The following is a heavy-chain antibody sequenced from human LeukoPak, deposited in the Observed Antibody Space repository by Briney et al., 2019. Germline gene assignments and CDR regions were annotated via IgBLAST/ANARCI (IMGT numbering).Heavy chain of an antibody. CDR2: IYPADSDT. V-gene: IGHV5-51*01. CDR1: GYGFTSYW. D-gene: IGHD2-21*02. Sequence: GESLKVSCKCSGYGFTSYWIGWVRQMPGKCLEWIGVIYPADSDTKYSPSFQGQVTISADKSISTAYLHWRSLKASDTAIYYCARLTDNDSPFDYWGRGTLVSVSS. J-gene: IGHJ4*02. CDR3: ARLTDNDSPFDY.